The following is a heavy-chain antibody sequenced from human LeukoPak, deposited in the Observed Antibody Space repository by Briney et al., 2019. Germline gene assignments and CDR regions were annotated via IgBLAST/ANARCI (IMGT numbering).Heavy chain of an antibody. D-gene: IGHD2-15*01. Sequence: SETLSLTCTVSGGSISTYYWSWIRQPPGKGLECIGYIYYSGITNYNPSLKSRVTISIDTSKNQFSLNLSSVTAADTAVYYCARIHRYCSGGACYVLDNWGQGTLVAVSS. V-gene: IGHV4-59*01. CDR3: ARIHRYCSGGACYVLDN. CDR1: GGSISTYY. J-gene: IGHJ4*02. CDR2: IYYSGIT.